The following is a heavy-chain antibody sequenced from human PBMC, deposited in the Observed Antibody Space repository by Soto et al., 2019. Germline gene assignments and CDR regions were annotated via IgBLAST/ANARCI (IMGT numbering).Heavy chain of an antibody. CDR2: INHSGST. D-gene: IGHD6-13*01. CDR1: GGSFSGYY. V-gene: IGHV4-34*01. CDR3: ARRNSSSWYLDAFDI. Sequence: SETLSLTCAVYGGSFSGYYWSWIRQPPGKGLEWIGEINHSGSTNYNPSLKSRVTISVDTSKNQFSLELSSVTAADTAVYYCARRNSSSWYLDAFDIWGQGTMVTVS. J-gene: IGHJ3*02.